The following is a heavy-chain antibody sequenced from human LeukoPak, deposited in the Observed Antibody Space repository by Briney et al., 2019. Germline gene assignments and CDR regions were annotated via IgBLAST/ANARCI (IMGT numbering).Heavy chain of an antibody. CDR3: AKGPWDLPHAFDI. J-gene: IGHJ3*02. CDR1: GFTFSSYW. D-gene: IGHD1-26*01. V-gene: IGHV3-23*01. CDR2: MTGSGSIT. Sequence: GGSLRLSCAASGFTFSSYWMHWVRQAPGKGLECVSTMTGSGSITRYADSVKGRFIISRDNSKNTLYLQMNSLRAEDTAIYYCAKGPWDLPHAFDIWGLGTMVTVSS.